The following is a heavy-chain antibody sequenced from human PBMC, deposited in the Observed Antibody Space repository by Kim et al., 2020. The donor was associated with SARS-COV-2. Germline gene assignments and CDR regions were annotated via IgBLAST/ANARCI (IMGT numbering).Heavy chain of an antibody. CDR3: AGESGGAWIGMDV. CDR1: GITFSNYG. Sequence: GGSLRLSCAASGITFSNYGMHWVRQPPGKGLEWVAVIWYDGTNRKYADFVKGRFTISRDKSKNTLILQMDSLRVDDTDVYYCAGESGGAWIGMDVWDQRNKVNV. D-gene: IGHD5-12*01. V-gene: IGHV3-33*01. J-gene: IGHJ6*02. CDR2: IWYDGTNR.